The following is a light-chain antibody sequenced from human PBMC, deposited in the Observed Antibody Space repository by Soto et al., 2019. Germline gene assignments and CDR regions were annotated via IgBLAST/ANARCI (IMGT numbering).Light chain of an antibody. CDR1: SSNIGAGYD. J-gene: IGLJ3*02. V-gene: IGLV1-40*01. CDR3: QSYDTSLSGSV. CDR2: GNN. Sequence: QPVLTQTPSVSGAPGQRVTFSCTGSSSNIGAGYDVHWYQQLPGTAPKLLIYGNNNRPSGVPDRFSGSKSGTSASLAITGLQAEDEADYYCQSYDTSLSGSVFGGGTKLTVL.